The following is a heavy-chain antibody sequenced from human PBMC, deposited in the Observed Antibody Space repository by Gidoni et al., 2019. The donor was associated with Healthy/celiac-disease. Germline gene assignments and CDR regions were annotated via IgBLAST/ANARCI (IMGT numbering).Heavy chain of an antibody. D-gene: IGHD2-15*01. V-gene: IGHV3-23*01. J-gene: IGHJ4*02. Sequence: EVQLLESGGGLGQPGGALRLSCAASGFTFSSYAMSWVRQAPGKGLEWVSAISGSCGSTYYADSVKGRFTISRDNSKNTLYLQMNSLRAEDTAVYYCAKPGSIGYCSGGSCSFDYWGQGTLVTVSS. CDR1: GFTFSSYA. CDR2: ISGSCGST. CDR3: AKPGSIGYCSGGSCSFDY.